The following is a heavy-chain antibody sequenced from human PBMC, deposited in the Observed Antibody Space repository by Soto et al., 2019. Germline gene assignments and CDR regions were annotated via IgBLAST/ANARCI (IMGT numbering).Heavy chain of an antibody. J-gene: IGHJ5*02. CDR2: ISYDGTTK. D-gene: IGHD3-16*01. CDR1: GDTFSGSA. CDR3: ARDRLRWINWFDP. V-gene: IGHV3-30*09. Sequence: GGSLRLSRAASGDTFSGSAMHWVRQAPGKGLEWLTVISYDGTTKYYADSVKGRFATSRDDSRNTLFLHMDSLRPDDTAVYYCARDRLRWINWFDPWGQGTLVTVSS.